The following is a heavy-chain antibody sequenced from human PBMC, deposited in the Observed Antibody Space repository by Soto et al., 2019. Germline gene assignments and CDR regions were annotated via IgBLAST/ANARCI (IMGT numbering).Heavy chain of an antibody. D-gene: IGHD6-6*01. CDR2: IYYSGST. CDR3: ARRGSSSSRGYFDY. V-gene: IGHV4-39*01. J-gene: IGHJ4*02. CDR1: GGSISSSSYY. Sequence: QLQLQESGPGLVKPSETLSLTCTVSGGSISSSSYYWVWIRQPPGKGLELIGSIYYSGSTYYNPSLKSRVTRSVDTAKNQGSLKLSSVTAADTAVYYCARRGSSSSRGYFDYWGQGTLVTVSS.